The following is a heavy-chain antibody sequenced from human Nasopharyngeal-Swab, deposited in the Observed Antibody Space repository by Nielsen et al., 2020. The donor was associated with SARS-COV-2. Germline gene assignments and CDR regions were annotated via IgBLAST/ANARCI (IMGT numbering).Heavy chain of an antibody. V-gene: IGHV4-59*01. CDR2: IYYSGST. CDR1: GGSISSYY. D-gene: IGHD2-15*01. Sequence: SETLSLTCTVSGGSISSYYWSWIRQPPGKGLEWIGYIYYSGSTNYNPSLKSRVTISVDTSKNQFSLKLSSVTAADTAVYYYARVMVVVPDAFDIWGQGTMVTVSS. J-gene: IGHJ3*02. CDR3: ARVMVVVPDAFDI.